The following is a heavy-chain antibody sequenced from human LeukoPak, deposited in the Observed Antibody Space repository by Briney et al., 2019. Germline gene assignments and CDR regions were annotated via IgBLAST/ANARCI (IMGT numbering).Heavy chain of an antibody. J-gene: IGHJ3*02. Sequence: GGSLRLSCSASGFTFSSYAMLWVRQAPGKGLEYVSAISSNGGSTYYADSVKGRFTISRDNSKNTLNLQMSSLRAEDKTVYYCVKDRSLIPMILAGGGGFDIWGQGTMVSVSS. V-gene: IGHV3-64D*09. D-gene: IGHD3-22*01. CDR3: VKDRSLIPMILAGGGGFDI. CDR2: ISSNGGST. CDR1: GFTFSSYA.